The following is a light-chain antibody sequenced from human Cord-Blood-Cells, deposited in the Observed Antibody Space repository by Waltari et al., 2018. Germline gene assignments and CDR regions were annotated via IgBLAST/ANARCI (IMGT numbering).Light chain of an antibody. CDR3: CSYAGSYTFVV. CDR1: SSDVGGSNY. V-gene: IGLV2-11*01. Sequence: QSALTQPRSVSGSPGQSVTISCTGTSSDVGGSNYVPWYQQHPGKAPKLMIYDVSKRPSGVPDRFSGSKSGNTDSLTISGLQAEDEADYYCCSYAGSYTFVVFGGGTKLTVL. J-gene: IGLJ2*01. CDR2: DVS.